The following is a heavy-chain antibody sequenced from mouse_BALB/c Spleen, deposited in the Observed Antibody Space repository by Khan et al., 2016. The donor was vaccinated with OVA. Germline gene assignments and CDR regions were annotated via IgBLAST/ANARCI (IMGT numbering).Heavy chain of an antibody. CDR2: IDPSTGYT. J-gene: IGHJ3*01. CDR1: GYTFTTYW. Sequence: QVQLKESGAELAKPGASVKMSCKASGYTFTTYWMHWVKQRPGQGLEWIGYIDPSTGYTEYNQKFKDKATLTTDKSSSTAYMQLSSLTSEDSAVYDYANRGLCGIIAYWGQGTLVTVSA. V-gene: IGHV1-7*01. CDR3: ANRGLCGIIAY. D-gene: IGHD1-1*02.